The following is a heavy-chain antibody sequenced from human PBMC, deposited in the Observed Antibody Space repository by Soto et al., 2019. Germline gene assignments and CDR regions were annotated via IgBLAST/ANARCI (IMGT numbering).Heavy chain of an antibody. CDR1: SGSFSVYY. D-gene: IGHD4-4*01. J-gene: IGHJ3*02. CDR3: ARDSTRRGACDI. CDR2: INHAGST. Sequence: PSETLSLTCAIYSGSFSVYYWNWFRQSPGKGLEWIGEINHAGSTNYNPSLKSRVTISVDASKNQFFLKLSSVTAADTAVYLCARDSTRRGACDIWGQGTMVTVSS. V-gene: IGHV4-34*01.